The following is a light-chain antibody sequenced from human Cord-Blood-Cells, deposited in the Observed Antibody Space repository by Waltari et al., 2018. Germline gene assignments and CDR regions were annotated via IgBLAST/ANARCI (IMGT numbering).Light chain of an antibody. J-gene: IGLJ1*01. V-gene: IGLV2-23*01. Sequence: QSALTQPDSVSGSPGQTITTSCTGTSSDVGSYNLVSWYQQHRGKAPKLMIYEGSKRPSGVSNRFSGSKSGNTASLTISGLQAEDEADYYCCSYAGSSTFVFGTGTKVTVL. CDR1: SSDVGSYNL. CDR2: EGS. CDR3: CSYAGSSTFV.